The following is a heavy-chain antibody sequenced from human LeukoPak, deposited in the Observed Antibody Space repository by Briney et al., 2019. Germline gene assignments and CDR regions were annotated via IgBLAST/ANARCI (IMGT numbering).Heavy chain of an antibody. CDR3: AKAVLLEWFYGQESYYMDV. D-gene: IGHD3-3*01. J-gene: IGHJ6*03. CDR2: ISGSGGST. CDR1: GFTFSSYA. V-gene: IGHV3-23*01. Sequence: GGSLRLSCAASGFTFSSYAMSWVRQAPGKGLEWVSAISGSGGSTYYADSVKGRFTISRDNSKNTLYLQMNSLRAEDTAVYYCAKAVLLEWFYGQESYYMDVWGKGTTVTVSS.